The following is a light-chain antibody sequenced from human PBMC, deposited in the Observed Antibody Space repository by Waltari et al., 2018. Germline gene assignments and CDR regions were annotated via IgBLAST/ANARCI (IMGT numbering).Light chain of an antibody. CDR1: SSDIGNYNY. CDR3: SSYISSDTLEL. CDR2: DVS. Sequence: HSALTQPASVSGSPGQSITISCTGTSSDIGNYNYVSWYQQHPGKAPKLMIFDVSNRPAGCSVRFSGSKSGNTASLTISGLQAEDEADYYCSSYISSDTLELFGGGTSLTVL. J-gene: IGLJ2*01. V-gene: IGLV2-14*03.